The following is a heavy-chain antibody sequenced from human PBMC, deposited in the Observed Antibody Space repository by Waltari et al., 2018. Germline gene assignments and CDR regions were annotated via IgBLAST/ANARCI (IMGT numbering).Heavy chain of an antibody. D-gene: IGHD2-15*01. J-gene: IGHJ4*02. CDR1: GFTFGRMA. Sequence: EVQLLESGGGLVQPGGSLSLSGDALGFTFGRMAMSWVRQAPGKGLEWVSAISGSGGSTYYADSVKGRFTISRDNSKNTLYLQMNSLRAEDTAVYYCAKAKAATPWGQGTLVTVSS. V-gene: IGHV3-23*01. CDR2: ISGSGGST. CDR3: AKAKAATP.